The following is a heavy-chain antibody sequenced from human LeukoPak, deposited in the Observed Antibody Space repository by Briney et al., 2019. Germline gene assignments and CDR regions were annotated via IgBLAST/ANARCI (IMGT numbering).Heavy chain of an antibody. CDR3: ARGGSESDY. Sequence: PGGSLRLSCAASGFTFDDYGMSWVRQAPGKGLEWVANIKQDGSEKYYVDSVKGRFTISRDNAKNSLYLQMNSLRAEDTAVYYCARGGSESDYWGQGSLVTVSS. CDR2: IKQDGSEK. V-gene: IGHV3-7*01. J-gene: IGHJ4*02. CDR1: GFTFDDYG.